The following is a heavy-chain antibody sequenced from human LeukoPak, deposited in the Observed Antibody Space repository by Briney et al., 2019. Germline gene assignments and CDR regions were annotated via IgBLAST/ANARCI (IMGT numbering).Heavy chain of an antibody. V-gene: IGHV3-48*02. CDR1: GFTFSDNS. CDR2: ITSSSSIM. Sequence: GSLRLSCAASGFTFSDNSMNWVRQAPGKGLEWVSYITSSSSIMYYAHSVRGRFTISRDNARNSLYLQMNSLRDGDTAVYFCARLSNGRDSAYWGQGTLVTVSS. D-gene: IGHD4-23*01. J-gene: IGHJ4*02. CDR3: ARLSNGRDSAY.